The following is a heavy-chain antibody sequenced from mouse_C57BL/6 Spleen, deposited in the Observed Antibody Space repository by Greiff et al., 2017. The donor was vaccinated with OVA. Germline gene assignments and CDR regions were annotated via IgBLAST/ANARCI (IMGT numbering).Heavy chain of an antibody. J-gene: IGHJ2*01. CDR2: INYDGSST. D-gene: IGHD2-3*01. V-gene: IGHV5-16*01. CDR1: GFTFSDYY. CDR3: ARVSYDGLDY. Sequence: EVLLVESEGGLVQPGSSMKLSCTASGFTFSDYYMAWVRQVPEKGLEWVANINYDGSSTYYLDSLKSRFIISRDNAKNILYLQMSSLKSEDTATYYCARVSYDGLDYWGQGTTLTVSS.